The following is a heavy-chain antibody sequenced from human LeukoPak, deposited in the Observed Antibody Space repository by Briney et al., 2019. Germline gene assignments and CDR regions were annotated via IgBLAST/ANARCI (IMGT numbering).Heavy chain of an antibody. J-gene: IGHJ4*02. CDR2: IYSGGST. Sequence: GGSLRLSCAASGFTVSSNFMSWVRQAPGKGLEWVSVIYSGGSTYYADSVKGRFTISRDNSKNTLYLQMNSLRAEDTAVYYCASAYGSGSYAWLDWGQGTLVTVSS. CDR3: ASAYGSGSYAWLD. V-gene: IGHV3-66*01. D-gene: IGHD3-10*01. CDR1: GFTVSSNF.